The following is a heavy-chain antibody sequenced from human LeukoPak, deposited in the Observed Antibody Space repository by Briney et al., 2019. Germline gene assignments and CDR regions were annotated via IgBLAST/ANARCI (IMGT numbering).Heavy chain of an antibody. CDR3: ARLIVATITSTKLTDY. D-gene: IGHD5-12*01. V-gene: IGHV5-10-1*01. J-gene: IGHJ4*02. CDR1: GYRFANYW. CDR2: VDPSDSYT. Sequence: GESLKISCKGSGYRFANYWIGWVRQMPGKGLEWMGRVDPSDSYTNYSPSFQGHVTISADKSISTAYLQWSSLKASDTAMYYCARLIVATITSTKLTDYWGQGTLVTVSS.